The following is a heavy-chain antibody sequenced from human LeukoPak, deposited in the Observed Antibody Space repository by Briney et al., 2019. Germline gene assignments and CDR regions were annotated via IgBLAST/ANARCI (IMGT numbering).Heavy chain of an antibody. CDR3: ATEPQVVPAAINWFDP. CDR2: FDPEDGET. V-gene: IGHV1-24*01. CDR1: GYTLTELS. J-gene: IGHJ5*02. D-gene: IGHD2-2*02. Sequence: GASVKVSCKVSGYTLTELSMHWVRQAPGKGLEWMGGFDPEDGETIYAQKVQGRVTMTEDTSTDTAYMELSSLRSEDTAVYYCATEPQVVPAAINWFDPWGQGTLVTVSS.